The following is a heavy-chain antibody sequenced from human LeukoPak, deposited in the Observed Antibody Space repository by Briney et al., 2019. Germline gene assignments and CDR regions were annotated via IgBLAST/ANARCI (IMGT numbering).Heavy chain of an antibody. CDR2: ISYDGSNK. V-gene: IGHV3-30*18. Sequence: GGSLRLSCAASGFTFSSYGMHWVRQAPGKGLEWVAVISYDGSNKYYTDSVKGRFTISRDNSKNTLYLQMNSLRAEDTAVYYCAKADGSSSSVFDYWGQGTLVTVSS. J-gene: IGHJ4*02. CDR3: AKADGSSSSVFDY. D-gene: IGHD6-6*01. CDR1: GFTFSSYG.